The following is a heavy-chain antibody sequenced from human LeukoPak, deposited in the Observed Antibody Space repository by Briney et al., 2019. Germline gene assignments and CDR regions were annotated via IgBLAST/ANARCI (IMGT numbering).Heavy chain of an antibody. CDR2: IYYSGST. CDR1: GDSISSAC. CDR3: ARGKAVAGTYYFDY. D-gene: IGHD6-19*01. J-gene: IGHJ4*02. V-gene: IGHV4-59*12. Sequence: SETLSLTCTVSGDSISSACWSWSRQPPGKGLEWIGYIYYSGSTNYNPSLKSRVTISVDTSKNHFSLKLSSVTAADTAVYYCARGKAVAGTYYFDYWGQGTLVTVSS.